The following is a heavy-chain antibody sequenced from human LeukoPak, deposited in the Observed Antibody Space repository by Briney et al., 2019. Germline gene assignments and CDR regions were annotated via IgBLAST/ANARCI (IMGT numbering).Heavy chain of an antibody. CDR1: GGSFSGYY. CDR3: ARDYGDYGNWFDL. D-gene: IGHD4-17*01. Sequence: SETLSLTCAVYGGSFSGYYWSWIRQPPGKGLEWIGEINHSGSTNYNPSLKSRVTISVDTSKNQFSLKLSSVTAADTAVYYCARDYGDYGNWFDLWGQGTLVTVSS. V-gene: IGHV4-34*01. CDR2: INHSGST. J-gene: IGHJ5*02.